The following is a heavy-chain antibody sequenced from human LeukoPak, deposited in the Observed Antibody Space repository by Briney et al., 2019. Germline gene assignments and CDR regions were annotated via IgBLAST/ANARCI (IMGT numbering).Heavy chain of an antibody. J-gene: IGHJ4*02. CDR3: ARARYNWNDGAYDY. Sequence: GGSLRLSCAASGFTFDDYGMSWVRQAPGKGLEWVSGINWNGVSTGYADSVKGRFTISRDNAKNPLYLQMNSLRAEDTALYYCARARYNWNDGAYDYWGQGTLVTVSS. V-gene: IGHV3-20*04. CDR2: INWNGVST. D-gene: IGHD1-1*01. CDR1: GFTFDDYG.